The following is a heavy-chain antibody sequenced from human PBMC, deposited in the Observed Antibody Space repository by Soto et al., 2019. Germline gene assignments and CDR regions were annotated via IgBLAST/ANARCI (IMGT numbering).Heavy chain of an antibody. CDR2: IYSSGST. D-gene: IGHD2-15*01. CDR3: ARHVGCSGANCYYYYMDV. J-gene: IGHJ6*03. V-gene: IGHV4-39*01. CDR1: GASIGSSSYY. Sequence: SETLSLTCIVSGASIGSSSYYWGWIRQPPGKGLEWIGTIYSSGSTYYNPSLKSRVTISVDTSKNQFFLELKSVTAADTAVYYCARHVGCSGANCYYYYMDVWGTGTTAT.